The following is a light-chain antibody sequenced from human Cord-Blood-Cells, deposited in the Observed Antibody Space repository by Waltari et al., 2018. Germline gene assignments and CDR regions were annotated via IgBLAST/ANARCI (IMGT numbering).Light chain of an antibody. V-gene: IGLV2-23*03. CDR1: SSDVGSYNL. CDR2: EGS. J-gene: IGLJ3*02. CDR3: CSYAGSSTFEWV. Sequence: QSALTQPASVSGSPGQSITISCTGTSSDVGSYNLVPWYQQHPGKAPKLMIYEGSKRPSGVSNRFSGSKSGNTASLTISGLQAEDEADYYCCSYAGSSTFEWVFGGGTKLTVL.